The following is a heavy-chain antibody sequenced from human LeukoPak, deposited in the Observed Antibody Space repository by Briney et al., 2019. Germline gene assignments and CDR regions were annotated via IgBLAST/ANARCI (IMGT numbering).Heavy chain of an antibody. CDR1: GGSISSSSYY. CDR3: ARVRRTAIGNNWFDP. J-gene: IGHJ5*02. V-gene: IGHV4-39*07. Sequence: SETLSLTCTVSGGSISSSSYYWGWIRQPPGKGLEWIGSIYYSGSTYYNPSLKSRVTISVDTSKNQFSLKLSSVTAADTAVYYCARVRRTAIGNNWFDPWGQGTLVIVSS. CDR2: IYYSGST. D-gene: IGHD6-13*01.